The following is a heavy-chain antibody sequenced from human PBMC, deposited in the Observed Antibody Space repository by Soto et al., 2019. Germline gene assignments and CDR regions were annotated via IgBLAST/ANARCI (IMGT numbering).Heavy chain of an antibody. J-gene: IGHJ4*02. V-gene: IGHV1-8*01. D-gene: IGHD6-19*01. CDR1: GYTFTSSD. CDR3: ARRGSRGWFFAS. Sequence: QVLLVQSGAEVKKPGASVKVSCKASGYTFTSSDLNWVRQATGQGLEWMGWMNPNSGNAGYAQKFQGRVTMTRNTATSTAYMELSSLRSEDTAVYYCARRGSRGWFFASWGQGTLATVSS. CDR2: MNPNSGNA.